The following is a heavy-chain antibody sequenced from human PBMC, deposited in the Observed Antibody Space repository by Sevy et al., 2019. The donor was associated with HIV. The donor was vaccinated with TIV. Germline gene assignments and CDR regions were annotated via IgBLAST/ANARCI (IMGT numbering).Heavy chain of an antibody. Sequence: ASVKVSCKASGYTFTSYGISWVRQAPGQGLEWMGWISAYNGNTNYAQKLQGRVTMTTDTSTSTAYMELRSLRSDDTAVYYCARPIMITFGELDAFDIWGQGTMVTVS. D-gene: IGHD3-16*01. CDR2: ISAYNGNT. CDR3: ARPIMITFGELDAFDI. J-gene: IGHJ3*02. CDR1: GYTFTSYG. V-gene: IGHV1-18*01.